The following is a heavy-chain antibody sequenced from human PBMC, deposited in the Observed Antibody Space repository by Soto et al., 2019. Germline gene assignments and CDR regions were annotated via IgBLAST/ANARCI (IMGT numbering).Heavy chain of an antibody. J-gene: IGHJ6*01. CDR2: FNPTGDTA. CDR3: ARGGRIVDTGIGYYYYHAMDV. Sequence: ASVKVSCKASGYTFTSYYIHWVRQAPGQGLEWMGIFNPTGDTASYAQKLQGRVTMTMDTSTGTAYMELGSLRSEDTAVYYCARGGRIVDTGIGYYYYHAMDVWGQGTTVTV. CDR1: GYTFTSYY. D-gene: IGHD5-18*01. V-gene: IGHV1-46*01.